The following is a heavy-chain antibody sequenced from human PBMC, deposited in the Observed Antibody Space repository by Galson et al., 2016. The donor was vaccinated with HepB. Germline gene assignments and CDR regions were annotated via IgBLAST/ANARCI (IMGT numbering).Heavy chain of an antibody. Sequence: SVKVSCKASGYTFTTYYIHWVRQAPGQGLEWMGVVDPSDGNTRYAQKFQGRVTMTSDTSTSTVYMELSSLRSEDTAVYHCGRAYYYGSGSYGVYYGMDVWGKRTTVTVSS. CDR2: VDPSDGNT. V-gene: IGHV1-46*03. CDR3: GRAYYYGSGSYGVYYGMDV. D-gene: IGHD3-10*01. J-gene: IGHJ6*04. CDR1: GYTFTTYY.